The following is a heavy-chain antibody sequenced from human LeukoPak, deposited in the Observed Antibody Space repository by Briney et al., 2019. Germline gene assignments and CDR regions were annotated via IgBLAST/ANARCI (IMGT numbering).Heavy chain of an antibody. CDR3: ARGTTHLWFGEGGNALDI. V-gene: IGHV1-2*02. D-gene: IGHD3-10*01. CDR2: INPNSGGT. CDR1: GYTFTGYY. J-gene: IGHJ3*02. Sequence: ASVKVSCKASGYTFTGYYMHWVRQAPGQGLEWMGWINPNSGGTNYAQKFQGRVTMTRDTSISTAYMELSRLRSDDTAVYYCARGTTHLWFGEGGNALDIWGQGTMVTVSS.